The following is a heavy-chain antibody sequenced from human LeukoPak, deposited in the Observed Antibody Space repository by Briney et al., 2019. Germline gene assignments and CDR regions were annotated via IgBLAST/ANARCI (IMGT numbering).Heavy chain of an antibody. CDR2: IDKKDKGYATAT. J-gene: IGHJ5*02. CDR1: GFTFSGSA. Sequence: GGSLRLSCAASGFTFSGSAIHWVRQSSGKGLEWVGQIDKKDKGYATATAYAASVKSRFTISRDDSINTAYLQMKSLKTEDTALYYCTRDSGTYNWLDPWGQGTLVTVSS. V-gene: IGHV3-73*01. D-gene: IGHD1-26*01. CDR3: TRDSGTYNWLDP.